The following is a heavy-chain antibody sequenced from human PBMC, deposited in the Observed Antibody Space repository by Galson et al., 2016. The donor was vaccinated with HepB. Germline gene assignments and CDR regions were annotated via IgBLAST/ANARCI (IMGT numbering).Heavy chain of an antibody. V-gene: IGHV3-7*04. D-gene: IGHD3-22*01. Sequence: SLRLSCAASGFTFSDYWMNWVRQAPGKGPEWVANIKQDGSETKYVDSVKGRFTITRDDTKKSLYLQMNSLRVEDTAVYYCAGGTGWLVDLWGQGTRLTVSS. CDR3: AGGTGWLVDL. J-gene: IGHJ4*02. CDR2: IKQDGSET. CDR1: GFTFSDYW.